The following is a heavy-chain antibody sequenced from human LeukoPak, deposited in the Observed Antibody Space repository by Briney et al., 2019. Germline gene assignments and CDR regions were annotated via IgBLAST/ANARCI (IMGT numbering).Heavy chain of an antibody. CDR1: GFTFSNYY. V-gene: IGHV3-15*01. CDR2: IKNKTNGGTT. Sequence: GGSLRLSCAASGFTFSNYYMNWVRQAPGKGLEWVGRIKNKTNGGTTDYAAPVKGRFTISRDDSKNTLYLQMNSLKTEDTAVYYCTTTIVGVTTWFDPWGQGTLVTVSS. J-gene: IGHJ5*02. D-gene: IGHD1-26*01. CDR3: TTTIVGVTTWFDP.